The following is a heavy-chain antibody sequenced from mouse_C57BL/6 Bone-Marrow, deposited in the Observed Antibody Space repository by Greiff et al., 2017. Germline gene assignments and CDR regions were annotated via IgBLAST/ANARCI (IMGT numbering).Heavy chain of an antibody. D-gene: IGHD2-3*01. V-gene: IGHV1-82*01. Sequence: QVQLKQSGPELVKPGASVTISCKASGYAFSSSWMNWLKQRPGKGLEWIGRIYPGDGDTNYNGKFKGKATLTADKSSSTAYMQLSSLTSEDSAVYFCARWLLLDYWGQGTTLTVSS. CDR3: ARWLLLDY. CDR2: IYPGDGDT. J-gene: IGHJ2*01. CDR1: GYAFSSSW.